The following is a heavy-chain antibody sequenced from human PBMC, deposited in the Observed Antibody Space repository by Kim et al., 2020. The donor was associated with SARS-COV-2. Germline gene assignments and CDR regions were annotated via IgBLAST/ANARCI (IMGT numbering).Heavy chain of an antibody. Sequence: SETLSLTCTVYGGSISSGSYYWSWIRQPAGKGLEWIGRIYTSGSTNYNPSLKSRVTITVDTSKNQFSLKLSSVTAADTAVYYCAREWIQLWTQYNWFDPWGQGTLVTVSS. J-gene: IGHJ5*02. CDR2: IYTSGST. CDR1: GGSISSGSYY. CDR3: AREWIQLWTQYNWFDP. D-gene: IGHD5-18*01. V-gene: IGHV4-61*02.